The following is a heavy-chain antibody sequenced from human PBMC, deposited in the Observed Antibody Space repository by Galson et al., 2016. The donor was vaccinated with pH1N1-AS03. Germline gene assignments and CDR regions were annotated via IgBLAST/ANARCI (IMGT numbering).Heavy chain of an antibody. V-gene: IGHV4-34*01. J-gene: IGHJ4*02. CDR1: GGSFSGYY. CDR3: ARKRYYANFDY. Sequence: SETLSLTCAVYGGSFSGYYWSWIRQSPGKGLEWLGEINDSGSTNYNPSLKSRVTISINTSKIQFSLNLSSVTAADTAVYYCARKRYYANFDYWGQGTLVIVSS. D-gene: IGHD1-26*01. CDR2: INDSGST.